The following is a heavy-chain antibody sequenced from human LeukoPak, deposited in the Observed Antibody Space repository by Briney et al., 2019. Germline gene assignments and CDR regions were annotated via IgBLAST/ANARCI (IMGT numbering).Heavy chain of an antibody. Sequence: GASVKVSSTVSGSSLTELSLYWVRQAPGKGLEWMGGFDVIDGETFYAQKFQGRVTMTEDSSTDTAYMELSSLRSDDTAFYYCAAGRPYSLLDYWGQGTLLTVSS. V-gene: IGHV1-24*01. J-gene: IGHJ4*02. CDR2: FDVIDGET. CDR1: GSSLTELS. D-gene: IGHD5-18*01. CDR3: AAGRPYSLLDY.